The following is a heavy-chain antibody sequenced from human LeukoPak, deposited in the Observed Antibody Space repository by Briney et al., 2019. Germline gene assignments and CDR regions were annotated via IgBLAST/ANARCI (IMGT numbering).Heavy chain of an antibody. CDR1: GYSFTSYW. J-gene: IGHJ3*02. D-gene: IGHD1-26*01. CDR3: ATSGRSPGDAFDI. Sequence: GESLKISCKGSGYSFTSYWISWGRQMPGKGLEWMGRIDPSDSYTNYSPSFQGHVTISADKSISTAYMQWSSLEASDTAMYYCATSGRSPGDAFDIWGQGTMVTVSS. CDR2: IDPSDSYT. V-gene: IGHV5-10-1*01.